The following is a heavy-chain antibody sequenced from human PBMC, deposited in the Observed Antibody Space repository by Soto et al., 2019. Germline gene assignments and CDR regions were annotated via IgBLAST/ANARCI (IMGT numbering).Heavy chain of an antibody. CDR2: INTGNGNT. Sequence: ASVKVSCKASGGTFSSYALSWVRQAPGQGLEWIGWINTGNGNTDYLQKFQGRVTITRVACPRTGYMELSSLRSEDTAMHYCGIKTVVDGFEIRGQRKMVTISS. D-gene: IGHD2-15*01. CDR1: GGTFSSYA. CDR3: GIKTVVDGFEI. V-gene: IGHV1-3*04. J-gene: IGHJ3*02.